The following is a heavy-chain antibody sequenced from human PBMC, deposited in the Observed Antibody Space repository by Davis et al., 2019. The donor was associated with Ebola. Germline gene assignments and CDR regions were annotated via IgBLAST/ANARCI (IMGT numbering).Heavy chain of an antibody. CDR1: GYTFTSYG. CDR3: ARNYYYDSSGYLYYYYYGMDV. J-gene: IGHJ6*02. V-gene: IGHV1-18*04. D-gene: IGHD3-22*01. Sequence: AASVKVSCKASGYTFTSYGISWVRQAPGQGLEWMGWINTYNGNTNYAQRVQGRVTITTDTSTSTAYMELRSLRSDDTAVYYCARNYYYDSSGYLYYYYYGMDVWGQGTTVTVSS. CDR2: INTYNGNT.